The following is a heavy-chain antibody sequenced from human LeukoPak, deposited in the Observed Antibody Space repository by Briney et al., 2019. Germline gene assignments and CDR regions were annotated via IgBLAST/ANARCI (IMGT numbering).Heavy chain of an antibody. Sequence: PSETLSLTCTVPGGSISTNSYYWGWIRHPPGKWLEWLASIHSTGSTYYKPLLKSRLTSSAYTSNNQLSLKLRSVTAADTAIYYWARVPTVTTVDWYFELWGRGTLVTVSS. V-gene: IGHV4-39*01. J-gene: IGHJ2*01. CDR3: ARVPTVTTVDWYFEL. CDR1: GGSISTNSYY. CDR2: IHSTGST. D-gene: IGHD4-17*01.